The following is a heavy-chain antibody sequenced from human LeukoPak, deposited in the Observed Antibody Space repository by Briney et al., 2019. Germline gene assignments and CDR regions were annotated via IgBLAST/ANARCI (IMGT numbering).Heavy chain of an antibody. V-gene: IGHV4-59*01. J-gene: IGHJ3*02. D-gene: IGHD3-22*01. CDR3: ARVMGYYDSSGYYYSNDAFDI. Sequence: SETLSLTCTVSGGSISSYYWSWIRQPPGKGLEWIGYIYYSASTNYNPSLKSRVTISVDTSKNQFSLKLSSVTAADTAVYYCARVMGYYDSSGYYYSNDAFDIWGQGTMVTVSS. CDR2: IYYSAST. CDR1: GGSISSYY.